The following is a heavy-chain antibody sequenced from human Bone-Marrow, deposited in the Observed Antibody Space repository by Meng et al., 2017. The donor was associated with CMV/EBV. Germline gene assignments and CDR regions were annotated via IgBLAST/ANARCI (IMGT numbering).Heavy chain of an antibody. V-gene: IGHV1-2*02. D-gene: IGHD7-27*01. CDR1: GGTFSSNA. Sequence: ASVKVSCKASGGTFSSNAISWVRQAPGQGLEWMGWIHPHRGDTNYAQQFQGRVTLTRDTSINTGYMELTRLTSDDTAVYYCARDNNWGPDYWGQGTRVTVSS. J-gene: IGHJ4*02. CDR3: ARDNNWGPDY. CDR2: IHPHRGDT.